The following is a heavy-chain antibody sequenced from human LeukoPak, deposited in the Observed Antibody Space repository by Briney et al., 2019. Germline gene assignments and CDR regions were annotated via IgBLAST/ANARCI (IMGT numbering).Heavy chain of an antibody. D-gene: IGHD5-18*01. J-gene: IGHJ4*02. Sequence: GGSLRLSCAASGFTFSDHYMTWIRQAPGKGLEWVSYISRGGDSMYYADSVKGRFTISRDNAKNSLYLQMNSLRAEDTAVYYCARDGVRYSYGPGIDYWGQGTLVTVSS. V-gene: IGHV3-11*04. CDR1: GFTFSDHY. CDR2: ISRGGDSM. CDR3: ARDGVRYSYGPGIDY.